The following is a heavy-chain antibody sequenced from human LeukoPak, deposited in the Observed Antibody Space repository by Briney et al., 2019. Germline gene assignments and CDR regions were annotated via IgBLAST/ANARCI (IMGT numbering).Heavy chain of an antibody. CDR2: ISGSGDIT. CDR1: GFTFDTHA. CDR3: AARPGDLAVPFDY. D-gene: IGHD3-10*01. V-gene: IGHV3-23*01. J-gene: IGHJ4*02. Sequence: GGSLRLSCAASGFTFDTHAMTWVRQAPGKGLEYVSLISGSGDITYYAHSLKDRFSISRDNSKTTLYLQMHSLRAEDTAMYYCAARPGDLAVPFDYWGQGTLVIVSS.